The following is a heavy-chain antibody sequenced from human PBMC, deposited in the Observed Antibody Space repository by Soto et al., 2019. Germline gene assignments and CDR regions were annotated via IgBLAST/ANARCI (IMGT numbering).Heavy chain of an antibody. V-gene: IGHV4-34*01. J-gene: IGHJ6*02. CDR2: INHSGST. CDR3: ARGKVYCSSTSCARNYGMDV. CDR1: GGSFSGYY. Sequence: SETLSLTCAVYGGSFSGYYWSWIRQPPGKGLEWIGEINHSGSTNYNPSLKSPVTISVDTSKNQFSLKLSSVTAADTAVYYCARGKVYCSSTSCARNYGMDVWGQGTTVTVSS. D-gene: IGHD2-2*01.